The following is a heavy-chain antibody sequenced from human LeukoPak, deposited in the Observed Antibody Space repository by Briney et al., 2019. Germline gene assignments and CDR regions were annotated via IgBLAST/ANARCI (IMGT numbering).Heavy chain of an antibody. J-gene: IGHJ4*02. D-gene: IGHD5-18*01. CDR3: AKDGEYSYGYCFDY. CDR1: GFTFDDYA. CDR2: ISWNSGSI. V-gene: IGHV3-9*01. Sequence: PGGSLRLSCAASGFTFDDYAMHWVRQAPGKGLEWVSGISWNSGSIGYADSVKGRFTISRDNAKNTLYLQMDSLRAEDTAVYYCAKDGEYSYGYCFDYWGQGTLVTVSS.